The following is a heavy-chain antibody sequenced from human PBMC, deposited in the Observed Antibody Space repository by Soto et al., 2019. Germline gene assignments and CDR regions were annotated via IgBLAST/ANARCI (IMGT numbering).Heavy chain of an antibody. V-gene: IGHV4-39*01. CDR3: ARHGDTAMGTRVAFDI. J-gene: IGHJ3*02. D-gene: IGHD5-18*01. CDR2: IYYSGST. CDR1: GGSISSSSYY. Sequence: SETLSLTCTVSGGSISSSSYYWGWIRQPPGKGLEWIGSIYYSGSTYYNPSLKSRVTISVDTSKNQFSLKLSSVTAADTAVYYCARHGDTAMGTRVAFDIWGQGTMVTVSS.